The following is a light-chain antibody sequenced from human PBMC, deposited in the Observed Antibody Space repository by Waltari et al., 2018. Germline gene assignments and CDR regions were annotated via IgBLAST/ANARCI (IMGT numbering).Light chain of an antibody. CDR3: QQSYSPHRT. CDR2: WAS. V-gene: IGKV4-1*01. J-gene: IGKJ1*01. Sequence: DIVMTQSPDSLAVSPVERATINCKSSQSVLYSSNNKNYLAWYQQKPGQPPKLLIYWASIRESGVPDRFSGRGSETDFTITISSLQDEDVAVYYCQQSYSPHRTFGQGTRVEIK. CDR1: QSVLYSSNNKNY.